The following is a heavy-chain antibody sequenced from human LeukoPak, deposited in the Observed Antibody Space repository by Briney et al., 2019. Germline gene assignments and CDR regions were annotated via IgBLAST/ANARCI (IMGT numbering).Heavy chain of an antibody. CDR1: GFTFSSYS. J-gene: IGHJ5*02. V-gene: IGHV3-48*01. D-gene: IGHD6-13*01. CDR2: ISSSSSTI. Sequence: GGSLRLSCAASGFTFSSYSMNWVRQAPGKGLEWVSYISSSSSTIYYADSVKGRFTISRDNAKNSLYLQMNSLRAEDTAVYYCARDSSSWYGVWFDPWGQGTLVTVSS. CDR3: ARDSSSWYGVWFDP.